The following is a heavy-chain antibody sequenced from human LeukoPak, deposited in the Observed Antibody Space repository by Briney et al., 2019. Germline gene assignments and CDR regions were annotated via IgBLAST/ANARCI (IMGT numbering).Heavy chain of an antibody. Sequence: SKTLSLTCTVSGGSISSYYWSWIRQPPGKGLEWIGSIHYSGSTTYNPSLKSRVTISVDTSKNQFSLKLSSVTAADTAVYYCARRLGGTSTGFDYWGQGTLVTVSS. J-gene: IGHJ4*02. CDR1: GGSISSYY. V-gene: IGHV4-59*08. CDR2: IHYSGST. D-gene: IGHD2-2*01. CDR3: ARRLGGTSTGFDY.